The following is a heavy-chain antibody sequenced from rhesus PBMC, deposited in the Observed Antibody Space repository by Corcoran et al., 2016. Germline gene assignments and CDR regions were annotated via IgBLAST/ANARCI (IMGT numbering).Heavy chain of an antibody. D-gene: IGHD2-27*01. CDR3: TRETSCSGIYCYGYLEF. J-gene: IGHJ1*01. CDR2: IKKKADSRTD. Sequence: EVQLVESGGGLVQPGGSLRLSCAASGFRFSYYWLSWVRRAPGKGHEWVGFIKKKADSRTDTYYESLKGRFTISRDDSQNILYLQMNSLKTEETAVYYCTRETSCSGIYCYGYLEFWGQGALVSVSS. CDR1: GFRFSYYW. V-gene: IGHV3S11*01.